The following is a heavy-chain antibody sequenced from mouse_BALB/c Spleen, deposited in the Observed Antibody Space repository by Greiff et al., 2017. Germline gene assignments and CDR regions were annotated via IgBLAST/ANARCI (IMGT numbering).Heavy chain of an antibody. J-gene: IGHJ3*01. D-gene: IGHD1-1*01. Sequence: QVHVKQSGPGLVAPSQSPSITCTVSGFSLTSYGVHWVRQPPGKGLEWLGVIWAGGSTNYNSALMSRLSISKDNSKSQVFLKMNSLQTDDTAMYYCARGNNYYGSSYEAYWGQGTLVTVSA. CDR1: GFSLTSYG. CDR2: IWAGGST. CDR3: ARGNNYYGSSYEAY. V-gene: IGHV2-9*02.